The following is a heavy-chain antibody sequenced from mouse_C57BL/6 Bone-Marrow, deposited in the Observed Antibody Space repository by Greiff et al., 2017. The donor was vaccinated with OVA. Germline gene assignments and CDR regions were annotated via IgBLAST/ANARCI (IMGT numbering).Heavy chain of an antibody. D-gene: IGHD2-3*01. CDR2: ISSGSSTI. V-gene: IGHV5-17*01. CDR1: GFTFSDYG. Sequence: EVKLQEPGGGLVKPGGSLKLSCAASGFTFSDYGMHWVRQAPEKGLEWVAYISSGSSTIYYADTVKGRFTISRDNAKNTLFLQMTSLRSEDTAMYYCARRDGYYDYWGQGTTLTVSS. CDR3: ARRDGYYDY. J-gene: IGHJ2*01.